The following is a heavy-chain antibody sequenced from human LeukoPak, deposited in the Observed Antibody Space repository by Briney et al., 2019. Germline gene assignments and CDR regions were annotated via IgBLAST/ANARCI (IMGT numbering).Heavy chain of an antibody. CDR3: ARFRDLKTRRGDIAY. V-gene: IGHV3-13*01. J-gene: IGHJ4*02. D-gene: IGHD3-16*01. CDR2: IGTVDDT. Sequence: GGSLRLSCAASGFTFSTYDMHWVRQVTGKGLEWVSAIGTVDDTYYLGSVKGRFTISRENAKNVLYLQMSSLRVEDTAVYYCARFRDLKTRRGDIAYWGQGTLVTVSS. CDR1: GFTFSTYD.